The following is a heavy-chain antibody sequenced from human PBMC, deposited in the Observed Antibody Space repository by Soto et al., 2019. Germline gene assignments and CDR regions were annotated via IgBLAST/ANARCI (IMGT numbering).Heavy chain of an antibody. Sequence: HPGGSLRLSCAASGFSFSKLWMSWVRQTPGKGLEWVANIRQDGSEKNYVDSVKGRFTISRDNAKNSLYLQMNGLRVEDTAVYYCARDGVGATTFFGYFDYWGQGALVTVSS. CDR3: ARDGVGATTFFGYFDY. V-gene: IGHV3-7*01. CDR2: IRQDGSEK. CDR1: GFSFSKLW. D-gene: IGHD1-26*01. J-gene: IGHJ4*02.